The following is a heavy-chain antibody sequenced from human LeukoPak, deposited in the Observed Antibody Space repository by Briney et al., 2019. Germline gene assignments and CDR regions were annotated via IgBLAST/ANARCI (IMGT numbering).Heavy chain of an antibody. J-gene: IGHJ4*02. CDR2: IWYDGSNK. V-gene: IGHV3-30*02. Sequence: PGGSLRLSCAASEFIFSNYGMHWVRQAPGKGQERVAVIWYDGSNKYYADSVKGRFTISRDNSKNTLYLQMSSLRAEDTAVYYCASGYGSGPYYKGYFDYWGQGTLVTVSS. D-gene: IGHD3-10*01. CDR3: ASGYGSGPYYKGYFDY. CDR1: EFIFSNYG.